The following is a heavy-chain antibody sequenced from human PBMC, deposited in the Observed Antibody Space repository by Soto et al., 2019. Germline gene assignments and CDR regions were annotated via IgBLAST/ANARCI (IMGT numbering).Heavy chain of an antibody. Sequence: QVLLVQSGAEVRKPGSSVKVSCKPSGGTFSDYAFSWVRQAPGQGLEWMGNIIPMYGRRNYARKYQGRVTISADESTTTVYVEMRGLSFEDTAVYFCARDAPLRNGMDVWGQGTTVTVSS. V-gene: IGHV1-69*18. J-gene: IGHJ6*02. CDR2: IIPMYGRR. D-gene: IGHD3-3*01. CDR3: ARDAPLRNGMDV. CDR1: GGTFSDYA.